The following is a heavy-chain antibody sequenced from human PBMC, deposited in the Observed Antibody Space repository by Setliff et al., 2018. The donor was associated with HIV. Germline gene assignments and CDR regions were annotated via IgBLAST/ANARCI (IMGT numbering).Heavy chain of an antibody. J-gene: IGHJ4*02. D-gene: IGHD3-3*01. V-gene: IGHV1-69*13. CDR3: ARVHVDLTKYYNFWSGYPDY. CDR1: GGTFSSYA. Sequence: SVKVSCKASGGTFSSYAISWVRQAPGQGLEWMGGIIPIFGTANYAQKFQGRVTITADEPTSTAYMELSSLRSEDTAVYYCARVHVDLTKYYNFWSGYPDYWGLGTLVTVSS. CDR2: IIPIFGTA.